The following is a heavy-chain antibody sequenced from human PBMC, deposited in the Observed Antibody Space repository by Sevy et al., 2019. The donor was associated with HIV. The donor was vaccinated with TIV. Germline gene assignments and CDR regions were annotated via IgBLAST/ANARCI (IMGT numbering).Heavy chain of an antibody. D-gene: IGHD5-18*01. J-gene: IGHJ3*02. Sequence: GGSLRLSCAASGFTFSTYAMSWVRQAPGKGLEWASAISGSGGSTYYADSLKGRFSISRDNSKNTMYLQMNSLRAEDTAVYYCARERIQLWLKGVAETNDAFDIWGQGTMVTVSS. CDR3: ARERIQLWLKGVAETNDAFDI. CDR1: GFTFSTYA. V-gene: IGHV3-23*01. CDR2: ISGSGGST.